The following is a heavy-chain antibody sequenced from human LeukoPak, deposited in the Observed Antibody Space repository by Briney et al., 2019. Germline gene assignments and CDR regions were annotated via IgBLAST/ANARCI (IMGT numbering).Heavy chain of an antibody. CDR1: GYTFTSYG. J-gene: IGHJ4*02. V-gene: IGHV1-18*01. CDR3: AREQAWFGELLHRFDY. CDR2: ISAYNGNT. D-gene: IGHD3-10*01. Sequence: ASVKVSCKASGYTFTSYGISWVRQAPGQGLEWMGWISAYNGNTNYAQKLQGRVAMTTDTSTSTAYMELRSLRSDDTAVYYCAREQAWFGELLHRFDYWGQGTLVTVSS.